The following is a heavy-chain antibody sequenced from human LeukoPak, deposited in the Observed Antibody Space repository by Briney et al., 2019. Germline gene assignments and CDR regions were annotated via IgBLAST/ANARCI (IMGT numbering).Heavy chain of an antibody. Sequence: SETLSLTCTVSGGSISAYSWSWIRQPAGRGLEWIGRIYTSGSTNYNPSLKSRVTMSVDTSKNRFSLKLSSVTAADTAVYYCARGLGDYYDTSGYYYAVPAHWGQGTLVTVSS. J-gene: IGHJ4*02. CDR3: ARGLGDYYDTSGYYYAVPAH. D-gene: IGHD3-22*01. CDR2: IYTSGST. CDR1: GGSISAYS. V-gene: IGHV4-4*07.